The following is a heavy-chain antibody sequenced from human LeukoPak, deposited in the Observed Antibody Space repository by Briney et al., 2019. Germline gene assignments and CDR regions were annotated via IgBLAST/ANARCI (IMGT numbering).Heavy chain of an antibody. CDR1: GYTFTNYA. Sequence: ASVTVSCKASGYTFTNYAMNWVRQAPGQGLEWMGWINTNTGNPTYHQGFAGRVVFSLDTSVSTAYLQISSLKAEDTAVYYCARASDCSGGSCYSRTDGRWFDPWGQGTLVTVSS. CDR2: INTNTGNP. CDR3: ARASDCSGGSCYSRTDGRWFDP. D-gene: IGHD2-15*01. J-gene: IGHJ5*02. V-gene: IGHV7-4-1*02.